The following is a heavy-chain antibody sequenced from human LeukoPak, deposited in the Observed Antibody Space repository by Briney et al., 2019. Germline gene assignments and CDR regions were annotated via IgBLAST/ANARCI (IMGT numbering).Heavy chain of an antibody. V-gene: IGHV3-48*04. CDR1: GFTFSSYS. CDR3: ARDQGGGYSYGWQSFDY. CDR2: ISSSSSTI. J-gene: IGHJ4*02. D-gene: IGHD5-18*01. Sequence: PGGSLRLSCAVSGFTFSSYSMNWVRRAPGKGLEWVSYISSSSSTIYYADSVKGRFTISRGNAKNSLYLQMNSLRAEDTAVYYCARDQGGGYSYGWQSFDYWGQGTLVTVSS.